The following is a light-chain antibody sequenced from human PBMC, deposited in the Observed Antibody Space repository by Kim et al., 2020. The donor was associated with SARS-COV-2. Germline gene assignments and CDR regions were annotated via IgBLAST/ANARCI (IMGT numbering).Light chain of an antibody. Sequence: VSPGERATLSCRASQSVSSNLAWYKQKPGQAPRLIFYGASTRATGIPARFSGSGSGTEFTLTISSLQSEDVAVYYCQQNHNWPWTFGQGTKVDIK. CDR3: QQNHNWPWT. CDR1: QSVSSN. J-gene: IGKJ1*01. V-gene: IGKV3D-15*01. CDR2: GAS.